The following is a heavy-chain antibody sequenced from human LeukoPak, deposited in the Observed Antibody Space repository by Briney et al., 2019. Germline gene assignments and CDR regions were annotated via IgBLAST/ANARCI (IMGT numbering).Heavy chain of an antibody. CDR3: AAAISSGWYRYYFDY. CDR2: INHSGST. D-gene: IGHD6-19*01. Sequence: SETLSLTCAVYGGSFSGYYWSWIRQPPGKGLEWIGEINHSGSTYYNPSLKSRVTISVDTSKNQFSLKLSSVTAADTAVYYCAAAISSGWYRYYFDYWGQGTLVTVSS. V-gene: IGHV4-34*01. J-gene: IGHJ4*02. CDR1: GGSFSGYY.